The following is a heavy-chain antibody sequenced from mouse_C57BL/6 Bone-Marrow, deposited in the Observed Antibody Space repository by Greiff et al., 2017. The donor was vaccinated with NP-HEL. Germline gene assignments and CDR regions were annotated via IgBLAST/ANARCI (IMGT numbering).Heavy chain of an antibody. CDR2: ISYDGSN. D-gene: IGHD1-1*01. CDR3: ARDRYYGSSYFLDY. V-gene: IGHV3-6*01. Sequence: DVQLVESGPGLVKPSQSLSLTCSVTGYSITSGYYWNWIRQFPGNKLEWMGYISYDGSNNYNPSLKNRISITRDTSKNQFFLKLNSVTTEDTATYYCARDRYYGSSYFLDYWGQGTTLTVSS. J-gene: IGHJ2*01. CDR1: GYSITSGYY.